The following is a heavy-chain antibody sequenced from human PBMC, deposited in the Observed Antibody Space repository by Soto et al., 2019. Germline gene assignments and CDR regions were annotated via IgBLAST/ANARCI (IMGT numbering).Heavy chain of an antibody. CDR2: ISGSGGST. V-gene: IGHV3-23*01. D-gene: IGHD3-3*01. CDR3: AKDSFLEWLLYGGVDY. Sequence: GGSLRLSCAASGFTFSSYAMSWVRQAPGKGLEWVSAISGSGGSTYYADSVKGRFTISRDNSKNTLYLQMNSLRAEDTAVYYCAKDSFLEWLLYGGVDYWGQGTLVTVSS. CDR1: GFTFSSYA. J-gene: IGHJ4*02.